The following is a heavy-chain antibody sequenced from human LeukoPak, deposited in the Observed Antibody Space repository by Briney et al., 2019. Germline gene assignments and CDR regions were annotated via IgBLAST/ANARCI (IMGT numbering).Heavy chain of an antibody. D-gene: IGHD3-22*01. J-gene: IGHJ4*02. V-gene: IGHV3-48*04. CDR1: GFTFSSYS. Sequence: GGSLSLSCAASGFTFSSYSMNWVRQAPGKGLEWVSYISSSGSTIYYADSVKGRFTISRDNAKNSLYLQMNSLRAEDTAVYYCARDRYYYDSSGYLLLDYWGQGTLVTVSP. CDR2: ISSSGSTI. CDR3: ARDRYYYDSSGYLLLDY.